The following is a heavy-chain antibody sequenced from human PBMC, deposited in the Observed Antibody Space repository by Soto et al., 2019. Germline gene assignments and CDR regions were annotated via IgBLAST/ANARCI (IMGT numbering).Heavy chain of an antibody. J-gene: IGHJ4*02. CDR2: IYTSGST. Sequence: PSETLSLTCTVSGGSISSYYWSWIRQPAGKGLEWIGRIYTSGSTNYNPSLKSRVTMSVDTSKNQFSLKLSSVAAADTAVYYCATRTVFRPLDCWGQGTLVTVSS. V-gene: IGHV4-4*07. CDR3: ATRTVFRPLDC. CDR1: GGSISSYY.